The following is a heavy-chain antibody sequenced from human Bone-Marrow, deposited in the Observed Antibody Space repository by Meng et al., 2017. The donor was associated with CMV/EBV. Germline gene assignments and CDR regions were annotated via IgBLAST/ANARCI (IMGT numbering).Heavy chain of an antibody. CDR3: ARDGSGWNDY. J-gene: IGHJ4*02. D-gene: IGHD6-19*01. V-gene: IGHV3-21*01. CDR2: ISASRSYI. CDR1: GFTFSDYN. Sequence: GGSLRLSCAASGFTFSDYNMNWVRQAPGKGLEWVSTISASRSYIYYADSLKGRFTISRDNAKNSLYLQMNSLRAEDTAVYYCARDGSGWNDYWGQGTLVTVSS.